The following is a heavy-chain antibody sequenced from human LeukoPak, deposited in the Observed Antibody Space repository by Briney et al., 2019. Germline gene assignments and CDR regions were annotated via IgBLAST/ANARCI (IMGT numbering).Heavy chain of an antibody. CDR3: AKDFGTTGTPHF. CDR1: AFTFSDSW. V-gene: IGHV3-7*03. CDR2: TNPDGSAQ. J-gene: IGHJ4*02. D-gene: IGHD1-1*01. Sequence: GGSLRLSCAASAFTFSDSWMSWVRQAPGKGLEWVANTNPDGSAQHYVDSVRGRFTISRDNARSLVYLQVNSLRAEDTAVYYCAKDFGTTGTPHFWGQGTLVTVSS.